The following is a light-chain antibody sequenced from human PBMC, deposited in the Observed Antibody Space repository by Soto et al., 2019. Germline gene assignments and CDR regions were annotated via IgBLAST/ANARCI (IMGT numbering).Light chain of an antibody. CDR1: SGHSSYA. CDR3: QTWGTGIHVV. J-gene: IGLJ2*01. CDR2: LNSDGSH. Sequence: QSVLTQSPSASASLGASVKLTCTLSSGHSSYAIAWHQQQPEKGPRYLMKLNSDGSHSKGDGIPDRFSGSSSGAERYLTISSRQSEDEADYYCQTWGTGIHVVFGGGTKLTVL. V-gene: IGLV4-69*01.